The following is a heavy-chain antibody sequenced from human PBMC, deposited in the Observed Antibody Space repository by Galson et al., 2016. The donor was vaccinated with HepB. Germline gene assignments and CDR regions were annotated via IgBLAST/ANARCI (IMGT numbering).Heavy chain of an antibody. Sequence: SLRLSCAASGFALSNYSMHWVRQAPGKGLEWVSSISIRPTYIYYADSVKGRFTISRDNAKNSLVLEMNSLRVEDTAVYYCARETPRRGVVARLPFDSWGQGTLVTVSS. V-gene: IGHV3-21*01. CDR3: ARETPRRGVVARLPFDS. CDR2: ISIRPTYI. J-gene: IGHJ4*02. CDR1: GFALSNYS. D-gene: IGHD6-6*01.